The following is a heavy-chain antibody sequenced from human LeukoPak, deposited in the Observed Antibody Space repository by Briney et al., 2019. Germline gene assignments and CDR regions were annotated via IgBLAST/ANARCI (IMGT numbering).Heavy chain of an antibody. V-gene: IGHV4-4*07. CDR2: FYSTGST. CDR3: AGDQYSGSPAY. Sequence: SETLSLTCTVSGGSISSYYWTWIRQPAGKGLEWIGRFYSTGSTNYNPSLKSRVTISVDTSKNQFSLKLSSVTAADTAVYYCAGDQYSGSPAYSGEGTPVTASS. J-gene: IGHJ4*02. CDR1: GGSISSYY. D-gene: IGHD1-26*01.